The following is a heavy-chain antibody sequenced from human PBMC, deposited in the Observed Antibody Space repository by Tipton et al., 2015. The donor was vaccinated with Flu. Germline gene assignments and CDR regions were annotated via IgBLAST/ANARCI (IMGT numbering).Heavy chain of an antibody. CDR1: GGSIRTAGYS. D-gene: IGHD4-11*01. CDR3: ARRDYTNYVSDPKNWFDS. J-gene: IGHJ5*01. CDR2: ISHTETA. Sequence: TLSLTCDVSGGSIRTAGYSWSWIRQPPGKGLEFIGYISHTETAYYNPSLSSRATISVDRSKNQFSLRLDSVIASDTAVYYCARRDYTNYVSDPKNWFDSWGQGTLVTVSS. V-gene: IGHV4-30-2*01.